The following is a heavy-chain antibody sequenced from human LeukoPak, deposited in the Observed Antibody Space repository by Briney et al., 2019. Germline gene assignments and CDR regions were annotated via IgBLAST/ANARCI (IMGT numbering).Heavy chain of an antibody. CDR2: INPNSGGT. V-gene: IGHV1-2*02. CDR3: ARGLPSPTDHYYMDV. CDR1: GYTFTDYY. D-gene: IGHD1-26*01. J-gene: IGHJ6*03. Sequence: ASVKVSCKASGYTFTDYYMHWVRQAPGQGIEWMGWINPNSGGTNYAQKFQDRVTVTRATSVSTAYMELSSLRSDDTAVYYCARGLPSPTDHYYMDVWGKGTTVTVSS.